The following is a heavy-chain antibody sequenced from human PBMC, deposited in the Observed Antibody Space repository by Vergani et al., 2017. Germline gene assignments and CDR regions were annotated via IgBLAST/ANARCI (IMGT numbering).Heavy chain of an antibody. V-gene: IGHV3-21*01. CDR1: GFTFSSYS. Sequence: EVQLVESGGGLVKPGGSLRLSCAASGFTFSSYSMNWVRQAPGKGLEWVSSISSSSSYIYYADSVKGRFTISRDNAKNSLYLQMNSLRAEDTAVYYCAKSDIVVVVAPSTFDYWGQGTLFTV. CDR3: AKSDIVVVVAPSTFDY. CDR2: ISSSSSYI. J-gene: IGHJ4*02. D-gene: IGHD2-15*01.